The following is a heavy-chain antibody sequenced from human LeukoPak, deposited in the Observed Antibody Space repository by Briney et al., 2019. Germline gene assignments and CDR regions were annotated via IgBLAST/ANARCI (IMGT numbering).Heavy chain of an antibody. CDR1: GFTFSTYE. D-gene: IGHD2-15*01. CDR3: AKVSGGYDFDY. Sequence: PGGSLRLSCAASGFTFSTYEMNWVRQAPGKGLEWVSYISSSGSIKNYADSVKGRFTISRDNAKNSLYLQMNSLRAEDTAVYYCAKVSGGYDFDYWGQGTPVTVSS. V-gene: IGHV3-48*03. CDR2: ISSSGSIK. J-gene: IGHJ4*02.